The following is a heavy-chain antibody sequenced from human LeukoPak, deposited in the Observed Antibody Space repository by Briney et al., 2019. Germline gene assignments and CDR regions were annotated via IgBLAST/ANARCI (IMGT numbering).Heavy chain of an antibody. J-gene: IGHJ5*02. Sequence: GSSVKVSCKASGGTFSSYAISWVRQAPGQGLEWMGGIIPIFGTANYAQKFQGRVTITADESTSTACMELSSLRSEDTAVYYCARRYCSGGSCCWFDPWGQGTLVTVSS. D-gene: IGHD2-15*01. V-gene: IGHV1-69*01. CDR2: IIPIFGTA. CDR1: GGTFSSYA. CDR3: ARRYCSGGSCCWFDP.